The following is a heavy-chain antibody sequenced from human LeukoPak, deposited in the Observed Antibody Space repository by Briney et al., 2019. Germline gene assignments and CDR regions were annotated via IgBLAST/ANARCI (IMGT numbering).Heavy chain of an antibody. CDR1: GFTFSSYS. CDR2: ISSSSSYI. J-gene: IGHJ4*02. V-gene: IGHV3-21*01. Sequence: GGSLRLSCAASGFTFSSYSMNWVRQAPGKGLEWVSSISSSSSYIYYADSVKGRFTISRDNAKNSLYLQMNSLRAEDTAVYYCARDDNIAVAGNQAYWGQGTLVTVSS. CDR3: ARDDNIAVAGNQAY. D-gene: IGHD6-19*01.